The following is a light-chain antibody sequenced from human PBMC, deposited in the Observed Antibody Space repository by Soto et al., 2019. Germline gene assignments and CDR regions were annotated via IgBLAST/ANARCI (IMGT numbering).Light chain of an antibody. CDR2: EVS. CDR1: SSDIGGYNY. V-gene: IGLV2-14*01. J-gene: IGLJ1*01. CDR3: SSYTSSFTYV. Sequence: QSALTQPASVSASPGQSITISCTGSSSDIGGYNYVSWYQHHPGRAPKLIIFEVSNRPSGVSNRFSGSKSGNRASLTISGLQAEDEADYFCSSYTSSFTYVFGSGTKVTVL.